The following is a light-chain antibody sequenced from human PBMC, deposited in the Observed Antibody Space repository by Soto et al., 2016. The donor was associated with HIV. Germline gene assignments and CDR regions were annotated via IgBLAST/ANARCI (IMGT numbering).Light chain of an antibody. Sequence: SYELTQPPSLSVAPRETARITCGGNNIGSYSVQWYQQKPGQAPILVVYDDSDRPSGIPERFSGSNSENTATLTISRVEAGDEAGYFCQVWDVSSDHVVFGGGTKLTV. CDR3: QVWDVSSDHVV. J-gene: IGLJ2*01. CDR2: DDS. V-gene: IGLV3-21*02. CDR1: NIGSYS.